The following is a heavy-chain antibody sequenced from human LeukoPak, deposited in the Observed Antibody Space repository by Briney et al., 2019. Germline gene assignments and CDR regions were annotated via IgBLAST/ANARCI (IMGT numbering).Heavy chain of an antibody. V-gene: IGHV3-30*02. CDR2: IRYDGSNK. D-gene: IGHD3-22*01. CDR1: GSTFSSYG. CDR3: AKNLYYYDSSGHLFDY. Sequence: GGSLRLSCAASGSTFSSYGMHWVRQAPGKGLEWVAFIRYDGSNKYYADSVKGRFTISRDNSKNTLYLQMNSLRAEDTAVYYCAKNLYYYDSSGHLFDYWGQGTLVTVSS. J-gene: IGHJ4*02.